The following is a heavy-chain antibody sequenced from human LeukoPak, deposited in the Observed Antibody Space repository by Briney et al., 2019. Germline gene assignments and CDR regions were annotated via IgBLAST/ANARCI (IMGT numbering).Heavy chain of an antibody. J-gene: IGHJ4*02. V-gene: IGHV1-69*04. D-gene: IGHD3-9*01. Sequence: ASVKVSCKASGGTFSSSAISWVRHAPGQGLEWMGRIIPILGIANYAQKFQGRVTITADKSTSTAYMELSSLRSEDTAVFYFKQKTAYDIFDYWGQGTLVTVSS. CDR2: IIPILGIA. CDR3: KQKTAYDIFDY. CDR1: GGTFSSSA.